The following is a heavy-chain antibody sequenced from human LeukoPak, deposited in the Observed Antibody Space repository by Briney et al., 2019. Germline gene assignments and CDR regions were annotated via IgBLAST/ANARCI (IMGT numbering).Heavy chain of an antibody. V-gene: IGHV1-2*02. CDR2: INPNSGGT. CDR3: ASYSSSWYAEYFQH. J-gene: IGHJ1*01. Sequence: ASVKVSCKASGGTFSSYAISWVRQAPGQGLEWMGWINPNSGGTNYAQKFQGRVTMTRDTSISTAYMELNRLRSDDTAVYYCASYSSSWYAEYFQHWGQGTLVTVSS. D-gene: IGHD6-13*01. CDR1: GGTFSSYA.